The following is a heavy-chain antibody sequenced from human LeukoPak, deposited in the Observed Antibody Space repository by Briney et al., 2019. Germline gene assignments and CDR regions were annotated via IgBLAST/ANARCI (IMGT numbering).Heavy chain of an antibody. D-gene: IGHD7-27*01. CDR1: GGSISSGGYY. CDR2: IYYSGTT. J-gene: IGHJ4*02. Sequence: PSQTLSLTCTVSGGSISSGGYYWSWIRQLPGKGLEWIGYIYYSGTTSYNPSLKSRLTISLDTSENQFSLKLSSVTAADTAVYYCARGSTGDKSNNWGQGTLATVSS. V-gene: IGHV4-31*03. CDR3: ARGSTGDKSNN.